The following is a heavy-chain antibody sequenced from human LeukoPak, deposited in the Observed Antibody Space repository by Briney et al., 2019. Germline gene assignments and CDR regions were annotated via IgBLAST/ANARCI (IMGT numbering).Heavy chain of an antibody. Sequence: SVKVSCKASGYTFTGYFVHWVRQAPGQGLQWMGWINPNTGGTNYAQKFQGRVTMTRDTSISTAYMELSRLRSDDTAVYYCASGDYGDPPLNYWGQGTLVTVSS. V-gene: IGHV1-2*02. CDR2: INPNTGGT. D-gene: IGHD4/OR15-4a*01. CDR1: GYTFTGYF. J-gene: IGHJ4*02. CDR3: ASGDYGDPPLNY.